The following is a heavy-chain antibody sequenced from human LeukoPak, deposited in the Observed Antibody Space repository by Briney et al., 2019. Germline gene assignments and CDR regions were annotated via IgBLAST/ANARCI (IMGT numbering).Heavy chain of an antibody. Sequence: PSETLSLTCAVYGGSFSGYYWSWIRQPPGKGLEWTGEINHSGSTNHNPSLKSRVTISVDTSKNQFSLKLSSVTAADTAVYYCARVGDGYNVDYWGQGTLVTVSS. J-gene: IGHJ4*02. CDR1: GGSFSGYY. V-gene: IGHV4-34*01. CDR3: ARVGDGYNVDY. D-gene: IGHD5-24*01. CDR2: INHSGST.